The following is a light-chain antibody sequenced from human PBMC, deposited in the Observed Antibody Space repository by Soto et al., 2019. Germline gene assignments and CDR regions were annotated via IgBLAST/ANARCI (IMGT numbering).Light chain of an antibody. Sequence: QLVLTQPPSVSGAPGQRVTISCTGSSSNIGAGYDVHWYQQLPGTAPXLLIYXXXXXXXXXPXXFSGSKSGTXXXXXITGLQAEDEADYYCQSYDSSLSGSVFGGGTKLTVL. J-gene: IGLJ2*01. V-gene: IGLV1-40*01. CDR2: XXX. CDR3: QSYDSSLSGSV. CDR1: SSNIGAGYD.